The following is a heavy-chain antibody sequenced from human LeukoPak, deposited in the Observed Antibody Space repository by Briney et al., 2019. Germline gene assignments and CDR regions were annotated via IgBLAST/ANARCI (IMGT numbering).Heavy chain of an antibody. J-gene: IGHJ4*02. D-gene: IGHD1-14*01. CDR1: GGSISSHY. Sequence: SETLSLTCTVSGGSISSHYWSWIRQPPGKGLEWIGYIYYSGSTNYNPSLKSRVTISVDTSKNQFSLKLSSVTAADTAVYYCARSPFKPYYFDYWRQGTLVTVSS. CDR3: ARSPFKPYYFDY. V-gene: IGHV4-59*11. CDR2: IYYSGST.